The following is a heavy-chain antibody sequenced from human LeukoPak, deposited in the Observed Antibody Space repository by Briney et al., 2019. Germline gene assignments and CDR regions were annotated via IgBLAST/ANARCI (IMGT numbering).Heavy chain of an antibody. V-gene: IGHV3-7*01. CDR1: GFPFSSYW. CDR2: IKQDGGET. Sequence: PGGSLRLSCAASGFPFSSYWMAWVRQAPGKGLEWVASIKQDGGETFYVDSVKGRFTISRDNAKNSLYLQMISPRAEDTAVYYCTRDDRGLGSGPPHDYWGQGTLVTVSS. J-gene: IGHJ4*02. D-gene: IGHD3-10*01. CDR3: TRDDRGLGSGPPHDY.